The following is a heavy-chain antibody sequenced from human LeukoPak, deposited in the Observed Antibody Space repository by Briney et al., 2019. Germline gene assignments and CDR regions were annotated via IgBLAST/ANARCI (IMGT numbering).Heavy chain of an antibody. D-gene: IGHD1-14*01. CDR2: INDSGGTT. CDR1: GFIFSSYA. V-gene: IGHV3-23*01. Sequence: GGSLRLSCAASGFIFSSYAMSWVRQAPGKGLEWVSGINDSGGTTFYADSVKGRFTISRDNAKNSLYLQMNSLRAEDTAVYYCARDPDGGIIDYWGQGTLVTVSS. CDR3: ARDPDGGIIDY. J-gene: IGHJ4*02.